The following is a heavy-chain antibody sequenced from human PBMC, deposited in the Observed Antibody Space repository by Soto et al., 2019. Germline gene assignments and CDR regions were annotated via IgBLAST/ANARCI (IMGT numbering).Heavy chain of an antibody. Sequence: QAQLVQSGAEVKKPGASVKVSCKASGYTFTSYGINWVRQAPGQGLEWLGWISAYDGNTKYAQSVQGRVSMTTVTSTKPAYMVLRSLRSDDTAMYYCARGGYYYSSGSRNYYYYGMNVWGQGTTVSVSS. V-gene: IGHV1-18*04. CDR1: GYTFTSYG. CDR2: ISAYDGNT. D-gene: IGHD3-22*01. J-gene: IGHJ6*02. CDR3: ARGGYYYSSGSRNYYYYGMNV.